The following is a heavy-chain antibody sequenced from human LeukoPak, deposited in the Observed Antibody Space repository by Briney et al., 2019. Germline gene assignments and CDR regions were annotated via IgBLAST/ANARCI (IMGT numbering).Heavy chain of an antibody. V-gene: IGHV3-48*03. CDR3: AGGLPNGYSYVNDY. CDR1: GFTFNSYE. Sequence: GGSLRLSCAASGFTFNSYEMNWVRQAPGKGLGGGSFISTSGSTIFYADSVKGRFTISRDNAKNSLFLQMSSLRAEDTAVYYCAGGLPNGYSYVNDYWGQGTLVTVSS. CDR2: ISTSGSTI. J-gene: IGHJ4*02. D-gene: IGHD5-18*01.